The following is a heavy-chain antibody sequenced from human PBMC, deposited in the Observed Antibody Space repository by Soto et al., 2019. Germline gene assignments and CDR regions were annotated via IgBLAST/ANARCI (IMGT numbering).Heavy chain of an antibody. V-gene: IGHV4-39*01. CDR1: GVSISSSSYY. D-gene: IGHD6-13*01. Sequence: QLQLQESGPGLVKPSETLSLTCTVSGVSISSSSYYWGWIRQPPGKGLEWIGSTYYSGSAYYNPYLKSRVTIPVDTSKHQFSLKLSSVTAADTAVYYCARQIAAALRYYYYYYMDVWGKGTTVTVSS. CDR3: ARQIAAALRYYYYYYMDV. CDR2: TYYSGSA. J-gene: IGHJ6*03.